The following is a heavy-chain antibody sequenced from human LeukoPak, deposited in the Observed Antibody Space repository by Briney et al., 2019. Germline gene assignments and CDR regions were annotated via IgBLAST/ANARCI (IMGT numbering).Heavy chain of an antibody. V-gene: IGHV4-61*02. D-gene: IGHD5/OR15-5a*01. CDR3: ARDRVSHWFDP. CDR1: GGSISSGSYY. CDR2: IYTSGST. J-gene: IGHJ5*02. Sequence: PSQTLSLTCTVSGGSISSGSYYWSWIRQPAGKGLEWIGRIYTSGSTNYNPSLKSRVTTSVDTSKNQFSLKLSSVTAADTAVYYCARDRVSHWFDPWGQGTLVTVSS.